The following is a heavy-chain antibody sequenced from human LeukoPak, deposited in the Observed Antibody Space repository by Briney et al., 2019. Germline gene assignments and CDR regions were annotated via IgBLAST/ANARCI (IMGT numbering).Heavy chain of an antibody. CDR3: ARASGGRNHCFDY. CDR2: INSDGSST. V-gene: IGHV3-74*01. CDR1: GFTFSNSW. D-gene: IGHD3-10*01. Sequence: GGSLRLSCAASGFTFSNSWMLWVRQAPGKGLVWVSRINSDGSSTSYADSVKGRFTISRDNAKNTLYLQMNSLRAEDTAVYYCARASGGRNHCFDYWGQGTLVTVSS. J-gene: IGHJ4*02.